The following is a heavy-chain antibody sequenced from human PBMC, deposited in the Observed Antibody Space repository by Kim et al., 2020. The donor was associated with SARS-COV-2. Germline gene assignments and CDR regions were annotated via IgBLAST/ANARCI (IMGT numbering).Heavy chain of an antibody. CDR3: ARSYHDSSGYYQNDYYGMDV. CDR1: DYAFINYA. CDR2: ISPYNGKI. D-gene: IGHD3-22*01. Sequence: ASVKVSCKASDYAFINYAINWVRQATGQGLEWMGWISPYNGKIDYAQKFQGRVTMTTDRSTSTAHLELRSLISDDTAVYYCARSYHDSSGYYQNDYYGMDVWGQGTSVTVSS. V-gene: IGHV1-18*04. J-gene: IGHJ6*02.